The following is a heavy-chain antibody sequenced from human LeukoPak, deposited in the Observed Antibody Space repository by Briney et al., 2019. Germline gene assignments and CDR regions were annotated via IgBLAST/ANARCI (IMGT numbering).Heavy chain of an antibody. CDR1: GFTFNSHA. V-gene: IGHV3-23*01. J-gene: IGHJ4*02. D-gene: IGHD6-19*01. CDR2: ISESGFSA. Sequence: PGGSLRLSCAGSGFTFNSHAMSWVRQAPGKGLEWVSSISESGFSAYYADSARGRFTISRDNSKSTLYLQLNSLRAEDTAVYYCAKSGPVAGSIMRGFDSWGQGTLVTVSS. CDR3: AKSGPVAGSIMRGFDS.